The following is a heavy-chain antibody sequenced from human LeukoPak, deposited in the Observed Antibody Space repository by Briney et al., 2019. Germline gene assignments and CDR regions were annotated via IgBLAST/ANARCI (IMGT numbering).Heavy chain of an antibody. J-gene: IGHJ4*02. D-gene: IGHD5-12*01. CDR2: ISAYNGKT. V-gene: IGHV1-18*01. Sequence: ASVKLSCKASVYTLTIYGISWVRQAPGQRGGGRGGISAYNGKTGYAQNLQGRVTITTDTTPTTTCIELRSVRSQDTARSFCTKDSGYSYNERFDYWGQGSLVTVSS. CDR1: VYTLTIYG. CDR3: TKDSGYSYNERFDY.